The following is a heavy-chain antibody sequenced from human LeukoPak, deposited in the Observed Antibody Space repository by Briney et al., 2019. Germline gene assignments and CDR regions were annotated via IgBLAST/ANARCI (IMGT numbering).Heavy chain of an antibody. CDR3: ARETQWGAFDY. CDR2: ISESSRDI. D-gene: IGHD1-26*01. J-gene: IGHJ4*02. Sequence: PGGSLRLSCAASGFSLSSHSMNWVRQAPGKGLEWVSSISESSRDIYYADSVRGRFTISRDNARNSLDLQMNSLRAEDTAVYYCARETQWGAFDYWGQGTLVTVSS. V-gene: IGHV3-21*01. CDR1: GFSLSSHS.